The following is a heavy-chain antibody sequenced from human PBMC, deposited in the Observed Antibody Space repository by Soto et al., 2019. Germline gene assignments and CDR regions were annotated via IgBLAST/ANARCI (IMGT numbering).Heavy chain of an antibody. D-gene: IGHD1-7*01. CDR1: GFTFNTYV. J-gene: IGHJ3*01. V-gene: IGHV3-23*01. CDR3: ARRARTPTTNWGAFDV. CDR2: ISYSADKT. Sequence: EVQLLESGGGLVQPGGSLRLSCAASGFTFNTYVMNWVRQAPGKGLEWVSTISYSADKTHYADSVKGRFTISRDNSRDTLFLQMNSLRADAAAVYYCARRARTPTTNWGAFDVWGQGTMVTVSS.